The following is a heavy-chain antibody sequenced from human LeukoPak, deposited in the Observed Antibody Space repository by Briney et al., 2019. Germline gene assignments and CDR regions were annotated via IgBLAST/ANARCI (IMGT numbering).Heavy chain of an antibody. CDR2: FYYSGST. D-gene: IGHD6-25*01. CDR1: GGSISSYY. Sequence: SETLSLTCTVSGGSISSYYWSWIRQPPGKGLEWIGYFYYSGSTNYNPSLKSRVTISLDTSKNQFSLKVSSVTAADTAMYYCAKDFSSASYTYYYYYMDVWGKGTTVTVSS. J-gene: IGHJ6*03. V-gene: IGHV4-59*12. CDR3: AKDFSSASYTYYYYYMDV.